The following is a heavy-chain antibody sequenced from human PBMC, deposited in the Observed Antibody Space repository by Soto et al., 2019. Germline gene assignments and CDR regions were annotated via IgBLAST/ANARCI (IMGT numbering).Heavy chain of an antibody. CDR3: AGTYMSRFDY. V-gene: IGHV4-59*08. Sequence: SETLSLTCTVSGGSISGHYWSWIRQPPGKGLEWIGYTYYSGNTNYNPSLKSRVTILADTSKNQFSLKLTSVTAADTAVYYCAGTYMSRFDYWGQGTLVTVS. CDR2: TYYSGNT. J-gene: IGHJ4*02. D-gene: IGHD1-1*01. CDR1: GGSISGHY.